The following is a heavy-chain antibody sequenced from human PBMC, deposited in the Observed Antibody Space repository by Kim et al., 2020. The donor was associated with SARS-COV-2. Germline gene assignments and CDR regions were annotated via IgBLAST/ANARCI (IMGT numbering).Heavy chain of an antibody. D-gene: IGHD2-2*01. J-gene: IGHJ6*02. CDR1: GYTLTELS. CDR3: ATAAAVVVPAAMRERDYYYYYGMDV. V-gene: IGHV1-24*01. Sequence: ASVKVSCKVSGYTLTELSMHWVRQAPGKGLEWMGGFDPEDGETICAQKFQGRVTMTEDTSTDTAYMELSSLRSEDTAVYYCATAAAVVVPAAMRERDYYYYYGMDVWGQGTTVTVSS. CDR2: FDPEDGET.